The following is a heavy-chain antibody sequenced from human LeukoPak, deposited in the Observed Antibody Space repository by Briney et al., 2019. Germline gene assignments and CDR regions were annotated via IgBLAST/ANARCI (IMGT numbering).Heavy chain of an antibody. D-gene: IGHD1-1*01. CDR1: GGSFSGYY. Sequence: PSETLSLTCAVYGGSFSGYYWSWIRQPPGKGLEWIGYIYYSGSTNYNPSLKSRVTISVDTSKNQFSLKLSSVTAADTAVYYCARGSTDRLFDYWGQGTLVTVSS. CDR3: ARGSTDRLFDY. J-gene: IGHJ4*02. CDR2: IYYSGST. V-gene: IGHV4-59*01.